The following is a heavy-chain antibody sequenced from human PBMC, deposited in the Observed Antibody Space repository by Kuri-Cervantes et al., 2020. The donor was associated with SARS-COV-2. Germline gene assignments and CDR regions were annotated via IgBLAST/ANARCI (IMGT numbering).Heavy chain of an antibody. CDR3: ARTVTTTPDY. CDR1: GGSISSSSYY. V-gene: IGHV4-61*05. Sequence: SETLSLTFTVSGGSISSSSYYWSWIRQPPGKGLEWIGYIYYSGSTNYNPSLKSRVTISVDTSKNQFSLKLSSVTAADTAVYYCARTVTTTPDYWGQGTLVTVSS. J-gene: IGHJ4*02. CDR2: IYYSGST. D-gene: IGHD4-11*01.